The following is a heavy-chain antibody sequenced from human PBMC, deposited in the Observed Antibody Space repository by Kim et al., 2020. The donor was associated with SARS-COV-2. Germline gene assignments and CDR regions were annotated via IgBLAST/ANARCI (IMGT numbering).Heavy chain of an antibody. V-gene: IGHV3-64*01. D-gene: IGHD6-19*01. CDR3: ARGGYSSGRWFFDN. Sequence: ANSGKGRFTSSRDNSKNTLYLQMGSLRADDTAMYYCARGGYSSGRWFFDNWGQGTVVTVSS. J-gene: IGHJ4*02.